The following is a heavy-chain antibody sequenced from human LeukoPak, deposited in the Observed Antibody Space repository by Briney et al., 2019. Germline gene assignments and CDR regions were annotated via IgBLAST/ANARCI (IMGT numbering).Heavy chain of an antibody. V-gene: IGHV4-59*01. CDR2: MHYSGST. D-gene: IGHD2-15*01. J-gene: IGHJ4*02. CDR3: ARVSSGVYFDY. CDR1: GGSISSYY. Sequence: SETLSLTCTVSGGSISSYYWSWFRQPPGKGLEWIGYMHYSGSTNYNPSLKSRVTISVDTSKNQFSLKLSSVTAADTAVYYCARVSSGVYFDYWGQGTLVTVSS.